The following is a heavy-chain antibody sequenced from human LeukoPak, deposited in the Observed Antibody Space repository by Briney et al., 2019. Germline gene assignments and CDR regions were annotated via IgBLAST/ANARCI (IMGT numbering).Heavy chain of an antibody. CDR2: MNTNSDNT. CDR1: GYTFTTYD. CDR3: ARGRGRWGYSGYDPFDY. J-gene: IGHJ4*02. V-gene: IGHV1-8*03. D-gene: IGHD5-12*01. Sequence: ASVKVSCKASGYTFTTYDINWVRQATGQGLEWMGWMNTNSDNTGYAQKFQGRVTITRNTSISTVYMELSSLTFEDTAVYYCARGRGRWGYSGYDPFDYWGQGTLVTVSS.